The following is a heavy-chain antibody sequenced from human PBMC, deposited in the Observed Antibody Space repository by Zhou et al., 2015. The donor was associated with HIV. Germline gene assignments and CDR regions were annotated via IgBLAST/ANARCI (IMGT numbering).Heavy chain of an antibody. CDR3: ARASTLYYDSSGYYYDY. CDR1: GGTFSTNG. D-gene: IGHD3-22*01. Sequence: QVQLEQSGAEVKKPGSSVKVSCKVSGGTFSTNGITWVRQAPGQGLEWMGGIIPIFGTTKYAQKFQGRVTMTADKSTSTAYMDLRSLRSEDTAVYYCARASTLYYDSSGYYYDYWGQGTLVTVSP. CDR2: IIPIFGTT. J-gene: IGHJ4*02. V-gene: IGHV1-69*06.